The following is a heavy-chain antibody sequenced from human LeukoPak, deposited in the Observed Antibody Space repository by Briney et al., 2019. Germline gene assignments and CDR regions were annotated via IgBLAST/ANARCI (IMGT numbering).Heavy chain of an antibody. CDR1: GFTFSSYA. D-gene: IGHD3-22*01. CDR2: IRGSGGST. J-gene: IGHJ3*02. Sequence: GGSLRLSCAASGFTFSSYAMSWVRPAPGEGLEWVSAIRGSGGSTYYADFVKGRFTISRDHSKNTLYMQMNGVRAEDTAVYYCAKGGEYYDSSGYYYAESAFDIWGQGTMVTVSS. CDR3: AKGGEYYDSSGYYYAESAFDI. V-gene: IGHV3-23*01.